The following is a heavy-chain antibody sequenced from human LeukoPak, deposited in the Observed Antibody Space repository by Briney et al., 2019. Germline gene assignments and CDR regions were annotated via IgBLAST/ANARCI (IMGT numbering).Heavy chain of an antibody. CDR3: ARHHSHQFDI. V-gene: IGHV4-39*01. J-gene: IGHJ3*02. D-gene: IGHD4-11*01. Sequence: PSEALSLTCTVSGGSISSYYWSWIRQPPGKGLEWIGTIYYSGNTFHNPSLKSRVTISVDTSKNQFSLKLSSVTAADTAVYYCARHHSHQFDIWGQGTMVIVSS. CDR2: IYYSGNT. CDR1: GGSISSYY.